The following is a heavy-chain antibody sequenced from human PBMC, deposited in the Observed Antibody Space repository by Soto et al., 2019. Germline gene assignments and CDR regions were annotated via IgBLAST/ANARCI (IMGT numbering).Heavy chain of an antibody. D-gene: IGHD6-19*01. CDR2: INPSGGST. J-gene: IGHJ4*02. CDR1: GGTFSSYA. V-gene: IGHV1-46*01. Sequence: GASVKVSCKASGGTFSSYAISWVRQAPGQGLEWMGIINPSGGSTSYAQKFQGRVTMTRDTSTSTVYMELSSLRSEDTAVYYCARDKKLIAVAGGLFDYWGQGTLVTVSS. CDR3: ARDKKLIAVAGGLFDY.